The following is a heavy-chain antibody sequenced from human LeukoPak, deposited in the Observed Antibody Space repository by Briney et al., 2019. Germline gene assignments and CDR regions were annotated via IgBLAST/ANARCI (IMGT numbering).Heavy chain of an antibody. Sequence: GGSLRLSCAASGFTFSSYGMHWVRQAPGKGLEWVAVISYDGSNKYYADSVKGRFTISRDNSKNTLYLQMNSLRAEDTAVYYCAKGGWQLLPDAFDIWGQGTMVTVSS. V-gene: IGHV3-30*18. CDR1: GFTFSSYG. J-gene: IGHJ3*02. CDR3: AKGGWQLLPDAFDI. D-gene: IGHD1-26*01. CDR2: ISYDGSNK.